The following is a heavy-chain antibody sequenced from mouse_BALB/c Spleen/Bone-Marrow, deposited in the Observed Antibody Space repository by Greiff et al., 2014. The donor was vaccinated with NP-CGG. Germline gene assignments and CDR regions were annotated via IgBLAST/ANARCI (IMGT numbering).Heavy chain of an antibody. J-gene: IGHJ2*01. CDR1: GFTFSSYT. D-gene: IGHD2-3*01. CDR3: TRDDGYYYFDY. CDR2: ISSGGSYT. V-gene: IGHV5-6-4*01. Sequence: DVKLVESGGGLVKPGGSLKPSCVASGFTFSSYTMSWVRQTPEKRLEWVATISSGGSYTYYPDSVKGRFTISRDNAKNTLYLQMSSLKSEDTAMYYCTRDDGYYYFDYWGQGTTLTVSS.